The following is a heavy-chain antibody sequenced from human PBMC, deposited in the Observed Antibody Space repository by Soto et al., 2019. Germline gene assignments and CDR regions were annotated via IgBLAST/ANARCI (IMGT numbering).Heavy chain of an antibody. CDR1: GFTFSSYA. CDR3: ARDNSSGWYSYYYYYGMDV. CDR2: ISYDGSNK. D-gene: IGHD6-19*01. V-gene: IGHV3-30-3*01. Sequence: GGSLRISCAASGFTFSSYAMHWVRQAPGKGLEWVAVISYDGSNKYYADSVKGRFTISRDNSKNTLYLQMNSLRAEDTAVYYCARDNSSGWYSYYYYYGMDVWGQGTTVTVSS. J-gene: IGHJ6*02.